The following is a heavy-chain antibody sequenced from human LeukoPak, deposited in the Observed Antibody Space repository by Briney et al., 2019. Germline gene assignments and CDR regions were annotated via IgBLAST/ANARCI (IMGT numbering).Heavy chain of an antibody. J-gene: IGHJ5*02. CDR1: GGSISSGSYY. CDR3: ARVRDSSGWYGGPGDWFDP. CDR2: IYYSGST. Sequence: SETLSLTCTVSGGSISSGSYYWGWIRQPPGKGLEWIGSIYYSGSTYYNPSLKSRVTMSVDTFKNQFSLKLSSVTAADTAVYYCARVRDSSGWYGGPGDWFDPWGQGTLVTVSS. D-gene: IGHD6-19*01. V-gene: IGHV4-39*07.